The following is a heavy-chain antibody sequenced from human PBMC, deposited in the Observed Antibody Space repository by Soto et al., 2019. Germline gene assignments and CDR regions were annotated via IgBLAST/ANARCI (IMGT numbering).Heavy chain of an antibody. V-gene: IGHV3-9*01. J-gene: IGHJ3*02. CDR3: TRAYNGYPPGAFDI. CDR1: GFTVDDCA. D-gene: IGHD5-12*01. CDR2: ISWNGGNI. Sequence: PSCCLRLCGASCGFTVDDCAMHWVRQAPGKGLEWVSGISWNGGNIVYADSVEGRLTISRDDSKTIAYLQMNSLKTEDTAVYYCTRAYNGYPPGAFDIWGQGTMVTVSS.